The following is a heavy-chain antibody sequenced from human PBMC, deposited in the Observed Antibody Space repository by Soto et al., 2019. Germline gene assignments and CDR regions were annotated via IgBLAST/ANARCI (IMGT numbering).Heavy chain of an antibody. CDR1: GFTFSSYG. D-gene: IGHD2-2*01. V-gene: IGHV3-33*01. J-gene: IGHJ6*02. Sequence: GSLRLSCASSGFTFSSYGMHWVRQAPGKGLEWVAVIGYDGSNKYYADSVKGRFTISRDNSKNTLYLQMNSLRAEDTAVYYCARGPAAIQGMDVWGQGTTVTVSS. CDR2: IGYDGSNK. CDR3: ARGPAAIQGMDV.